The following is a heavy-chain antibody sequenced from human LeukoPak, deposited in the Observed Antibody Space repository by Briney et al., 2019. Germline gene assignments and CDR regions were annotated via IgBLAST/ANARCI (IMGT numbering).Heavy chain of an antibody. CDR1: GGSISSSSYY. CDR2: IYYNGST. CDR3: ARDRGSQYSFDY. J-gene: IGHJ4*02. V-gene: IGHV4-39*07. D-gene: IGHD2-21*01. Sequence: SETLSLTCTVSGGSISSSSYYWGWIRQPPGKGLEWIGSIYYNGSTYYNPSLKSRVTISVDTSKNQFSLKLSSVTAADTAVYYCARDRGSQYSFDYWGQGTLVTVSS.